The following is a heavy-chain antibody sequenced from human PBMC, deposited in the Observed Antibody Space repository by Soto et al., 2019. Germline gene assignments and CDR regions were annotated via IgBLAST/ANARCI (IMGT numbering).Heavy chain of an antibody. D-gene: IGHD5-12*01. Sequence: GGSLRLSCAASGFTFSSYGMHWVRQAPGKGLEWVAVIWYDGSNKYYADSVKGRFTISRDNSKNTLYLQMNSLRAEDTAVYYCARDGGCRDGYTVGCNWFDPWGQGTLVPVSS. V-gene: IGHV3-33*01. J-gene: IGHJ5*02. CDR1: GFTFSSYG. CDR2: IWYDGSNK. CDR3: ARDGGCRDGYTVGCNWFDP.